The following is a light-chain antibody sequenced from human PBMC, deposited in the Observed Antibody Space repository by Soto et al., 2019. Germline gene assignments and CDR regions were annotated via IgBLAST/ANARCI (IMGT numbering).Light chain of an antibody. CDR2: GAS. J-gene: IGKJ4*01. Sequence: EIVLTQFPGTLSLSPGESATLSCRASQSVNSNYVAWYQQKPGQAPRLLIYGASSRATGIPDRFSGSGSGTDFTLTISSLEPEDFAVYYCQQRSVWPLTFGGGTKVEIK. CDR1: QSVNSNY. V-gene: IGKV3D-20*02. CDR3: QQRSVWPLT.